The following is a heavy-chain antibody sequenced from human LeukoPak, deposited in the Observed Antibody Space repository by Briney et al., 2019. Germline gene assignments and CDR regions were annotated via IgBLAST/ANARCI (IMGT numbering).Heavy chain of an antibody. J-gene: IGHJ4*02. Sequence: GGSLRLSCAVSGFTVSNNYMNWVRQAPGKGLEWVPYISSSGSTIYYADSVKGRFTISRDNAKNSLYLQMNSLRAEDTALYYCARDFWGSGQGGFDYWGQGTLVTVPS. CDR2: ISSSGSTI. V-gene: IGHV3-11*01. CDR1: GFTVSNNY. CDR3: ARDFWGSGQGGFDY. D-gene: IGHD3-10*01.